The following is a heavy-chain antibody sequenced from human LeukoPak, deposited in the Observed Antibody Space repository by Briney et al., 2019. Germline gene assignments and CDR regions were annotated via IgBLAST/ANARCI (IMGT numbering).Heavy chain of an antibody. V-gene: IGHV4-34*01. Sequence: PSETLSLTCAVYGGSFSGYYWSWIRQPPGKGLEWIGEINHSGSTNYNPSLKSRVTISVDTSKNQFSLKLSSVTAADTAVYYCARGYLAQPRLYYYYYYYMDVWGKGTTVTVSS. CDR1: GGSFSGYY. CDR2: INHSGST. CDR3: ARGYLAQPRLYYYYYYYMDV. J-gene: IGHJ6*03.